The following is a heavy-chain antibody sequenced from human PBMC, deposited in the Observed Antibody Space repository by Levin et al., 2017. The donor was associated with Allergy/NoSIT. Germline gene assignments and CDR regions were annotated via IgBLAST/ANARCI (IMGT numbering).Heavy chain of an antibody. CDR2: IYYSGST. D-gene: IGHD1-26*01. CDR1: GGSISSYY. V-gene: IGHV4-59*01. Sequence: PSETLSLTCTVSGGSISSYYWSWIRQPPGKGLEWIGYIYYSGSTNYNPSLKSRVTISVDTSKNQFSLKLSSVTAADTAVYYCARLAPESSGSYSGAYFDYWGQGTLVTVSS. J-gene: IGHJ4*02. CDR3: ARLAPESSGSYSGAYFDY.